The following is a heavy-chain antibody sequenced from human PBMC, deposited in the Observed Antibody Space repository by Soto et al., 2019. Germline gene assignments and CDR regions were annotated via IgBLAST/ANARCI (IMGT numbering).Heavy chain of an antibody. CDR1: GGSIRSNNW. J-gene: IGHJ4*02. CDR2: IFHGGST. CDR3: ARVYSGSYSDY. Sequence: PSETLSLTCAVSGGSIRSNNWWSWVRQPPGKGLEWIGEIFHGGSTYYNPSLKTRFTISLDKSKNQFSLKLSSVTAADTAVYYCARVYSGSYSDYWRQGTLVTVSS. V-gene: IGHV4-4*02. D-gene: IGHD1-26*01.